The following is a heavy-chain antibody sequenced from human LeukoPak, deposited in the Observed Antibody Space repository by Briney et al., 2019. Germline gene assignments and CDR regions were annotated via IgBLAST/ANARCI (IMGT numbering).Heavy chain of an antibody. Sequence: ASVKVSCKASGYTFTSYSITWVRQAPGQGLEWMGWINPNSGGTNYAQKFQGRVTMTRDTSISTAYMELSRLRSGDTAVYYCARVSIVVVPAANFDYWGQGTLVTVSS. CDR3: ARVSIVVVPAANFDY. CDR1: GYTFTSYS. CDR2: INPNSGGT. J-gene: IGHJ4*02. D-gene: IGHD2-2*01. V-gene: IGHV1-2*02.